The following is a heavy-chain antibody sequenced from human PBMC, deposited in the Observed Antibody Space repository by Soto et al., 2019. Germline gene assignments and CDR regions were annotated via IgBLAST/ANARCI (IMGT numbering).Heavy chain of an antibody. D-gene: IGHD3-16*02. V-gene: IGHV4-59*01. CDR1: GGSISSYY. CDR2: IYYSGST. J-gene: IGHJ4*02. Sequence: PSETLSLTCTVSGGSISSYYWSWIRQPPGKGLEWIGYIYYSGSTNYNPSLKSRVTISVDTSKNQFSLKLSSVTAADTAVYYCARVPMTTFGGVIVPYYFDYWGQGTLVTVSS. CDR3: ARVPMTTFGGVIVPYYFDY.